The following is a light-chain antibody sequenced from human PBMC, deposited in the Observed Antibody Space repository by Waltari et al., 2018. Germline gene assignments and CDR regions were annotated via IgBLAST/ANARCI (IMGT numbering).Light chain of an antibody. CDR2: GAS. Sequence: EIVMTQSPATLSVSPGERATLSSRASQSVNSNLAWYHQKPGQAPRLLIYGASTRATGIPVRFSGNGSGTEFTLTISSLQSEDFAVYYCQQYNNWPRKNTFGQGTKLEIK. CDR3: QQYNNWPRKNT. CDR1: QSVNSN. J-gene: IGKJ2*01. V-gene: IGKV3-15*01.